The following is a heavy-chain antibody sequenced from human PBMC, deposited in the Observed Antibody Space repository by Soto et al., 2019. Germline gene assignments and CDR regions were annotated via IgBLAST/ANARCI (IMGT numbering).Heavy chain of an antibody. CDR3: ARDPGIAVAGTIEAVDY. CDR2: ISSSGSTI. D-gene: IGHD6-19*01. Sequence: GGSLILSYASSGFNFSSDLMHLVRQEPGKGLEWVSYISSSGSTIYYADSVKGRFTISRDNAKNSLYLQMNSLRAEDTAVYYCARDPGIAVAGTIEAVDYWGQGTLVTVSS. CDR1: GFNFSSDL. J-gene: IGHJ4*02. V-gene: IGHV3-11*01.